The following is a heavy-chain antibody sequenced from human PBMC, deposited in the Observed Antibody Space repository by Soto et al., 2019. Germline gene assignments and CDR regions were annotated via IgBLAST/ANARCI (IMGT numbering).Heavy chain of an antibody. CDR1: GFTFSSYW. V-gene: IGHV3-74*01. CDR2: IGSDGSPT. CDR3: ARGSGYGDYFYFDY. J-gene: IGHJ4*02. D-gene: IGHD4-17*01. Sequence: EVQLVESGGGLVQPGGSLRLSCAASGFTFSSYWIHWVRQAPGKGLVWVSRIGSDGSPTRYADSVKGRFTISRDNAKNTLYLQMSSLRAEDTAVYYCARGSGYGDYFYFDYWGQGTLVTVSS.